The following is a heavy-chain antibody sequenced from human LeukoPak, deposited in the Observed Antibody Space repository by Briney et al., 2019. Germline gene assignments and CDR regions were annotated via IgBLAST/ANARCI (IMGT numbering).Heavy chain of an antibody. J-gene: IGHJ4*02. Sequence: PGGSLRLSCAVSGFTVSSNYMSWVRQAPGKGLEGVSVIYSGGITYNADSVKGRFTISRDNAKNSLYLQMNSLRAEDTAVYYCAREGAPSGYDYHYWGQGTLVTVSS. D-gene: IGHD5-12*01. CDR3: AREGAPSGYDYHY. V-gene: IGHV3-53*01. CDR2: IYSGGIT. CDR1: GFTVSSNY.